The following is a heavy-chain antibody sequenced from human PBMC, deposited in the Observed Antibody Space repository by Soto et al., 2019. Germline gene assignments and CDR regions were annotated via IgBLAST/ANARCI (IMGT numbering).Heavy chain of an antibody. CDR1: GGSISSGDYY. J-gene: IGHJ3*02. D-gene: IGHD2-15*01. CDR2: IYYSGST. Sequence: QVQLQESGPGLVKPSQTLSLTCIVSGGSISSGDYYWSWIRQPPGNGLEWIGYIYYSGSTYYNPSLKSPVTLSVDTSKNHFSLKLSLVTAADTAVYYSALAATCWGNAFDIWGQGTMVTVSS. CDR3: ALAATCWGNAFDI. V-gene: IGHV4-30-4*01.